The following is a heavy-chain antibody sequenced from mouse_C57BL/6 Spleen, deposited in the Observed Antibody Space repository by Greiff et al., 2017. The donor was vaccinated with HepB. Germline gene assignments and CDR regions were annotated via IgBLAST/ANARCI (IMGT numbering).Heavy chain of an antibody. V-gene: IGHV5-16*01. CDR2: INYDGSST. CDR3: ARDKVLDY. CDR1: GFTFSDYY. J-gene: IGHJ2*01. Sequence: EVQVVESEGGLVQPGSSMKLSCTASGFTFSDYYMAWVRQVPEKGLEWVANINYDGSSTYYLDSLKSRFIISRDNAKNILYLQMSSLKSEDTATYYCARDKVLDYWGQGTTLTVSS.